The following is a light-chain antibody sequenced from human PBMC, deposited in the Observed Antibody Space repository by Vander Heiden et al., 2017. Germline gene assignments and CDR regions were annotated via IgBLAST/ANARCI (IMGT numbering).Light chain of an antibody. J-gene: IGKJ3*01. V-gene: IGKV4-1*01. CDR2: WAS. Sequence: DIVMTQSPDSLAVSLGERATINRKSSQSVLYSSSNKNYLAWYQQKPGRPPKMLIYWASTRESGVPDRFSGSGSGTDFTLTISSRQAEYVAIYYCHRDDVSAFTFEHESKADIK. CDR1: QSVLYSSSNKNY. CDR3: HRDDVSAFT.